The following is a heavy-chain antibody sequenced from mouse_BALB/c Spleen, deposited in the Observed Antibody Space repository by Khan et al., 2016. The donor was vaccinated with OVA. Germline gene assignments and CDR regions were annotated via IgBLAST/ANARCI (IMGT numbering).Heavy chain of an antibody. CDR3: AASILFYYSLDY. CDR2: INPSTGYT. J-gene: IGHJ4*01. Sequence: QVQLQQSGAELAKPGASVKMSCKASGYTFTSYWMHWVKQRPGQGLEWIGYINPSTGYTEYNQKFKDQATLTTDESSSTAYMQLSSLTSEDSAVHYCAASILFYYSLDYWGQGTSVTVSS. CDR1: GYTFTSYW. D-gene: IGHD6-1*01. V-gene: IGHV1-7*01.